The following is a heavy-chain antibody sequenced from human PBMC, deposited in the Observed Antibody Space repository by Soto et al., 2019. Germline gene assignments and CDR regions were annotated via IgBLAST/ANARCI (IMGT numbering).Heavy chain of an antibody. J-gene: IGHJ4*02. Sequence: GASVKVSCKVSGYTLTELSMHWVRQAPGKGLEWMGGFDPEDGETIYAQKFQGRVTMTEDTSTDTAYMELSSLRSEDTAVYYCATSGYDYVWGSYRHRDSFDYWGQGTLVTVSS. CDR2: FDPEDGET. CDR1: GYTLTELS. CDR3: ATSGYDYVWGSYRHRDSFDY. V-gene: IGHV1-24*01. D-gene: IGHD3-16*02.